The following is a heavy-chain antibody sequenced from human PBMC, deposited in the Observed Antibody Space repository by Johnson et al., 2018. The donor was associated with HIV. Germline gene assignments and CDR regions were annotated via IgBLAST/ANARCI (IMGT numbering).Heavy chain of an antibody. CDR1: GFTFSSYG. CDR3: AKSGRFVLVVYAPDVFDI. Sequence: VQLVESGGGVVQPGRSLRLSCEASGFTFSSYGMHWVRQAPGKGLEWVAVTSYDGSNNYSADSVRGRFTSSRDNSKNTLDLQMNSLRAEDTAVYYCAKSGRFVLVVYAPDVFDIWGQGTMVTVSS. CDR2: TSYDGSNN. D-gene: IGHD2-8*02. V-gene: IGHV3-30*18. J-gene: IGHJ3*02.